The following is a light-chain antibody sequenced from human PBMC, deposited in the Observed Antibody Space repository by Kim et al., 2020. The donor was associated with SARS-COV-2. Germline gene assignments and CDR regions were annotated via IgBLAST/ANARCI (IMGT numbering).Light chain of an antibody. CDR2: DVS. Sequence: EIVLTQSPATLSLSPKETATLSCRASQSVNNYLAWYQQKPGQAPRLLIYDVSNRATGIPARFSGSGSGTDFTLTISSLEPEDFALHYCQRSSWPITFGQGTRLEIK. J-gene: IGKJ5*01. CDR3: QRSSWPIT. V-gene: IGKV3-11*01. CDR1: QSVNNY.